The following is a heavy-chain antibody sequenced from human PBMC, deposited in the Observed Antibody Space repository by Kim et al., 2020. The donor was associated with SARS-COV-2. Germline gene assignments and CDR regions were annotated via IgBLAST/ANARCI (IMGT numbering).Heavy chain of an antibody. V-gene: IGHV3-9*01. CDR2: ISWNSGSI. D-gene: IGHD2-21*01. Sequence: GGSLRLSCAASGFTFDDYAMHWVRQAPGKGLEWVSGISWNSGSIGYADSVKGRFTISRDNAKNSLYLQMNSLRAEDTALYYCAKVGKSTSHMAYYFDYWGQGTLVTVSS. CDR1: GFTFDDYA. CDR3: AKVGKSTSHMAYYFDY. J-gene: IGHJ4*02.